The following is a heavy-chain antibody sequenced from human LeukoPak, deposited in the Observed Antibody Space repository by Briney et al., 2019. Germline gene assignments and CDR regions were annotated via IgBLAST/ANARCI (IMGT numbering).Heavy chain of an antibody. D-gene: IGHD3-9*01. V-gene: IGHV1-18*04. CDR3: ARDLNRYFDWLLPLDY. CDR2: ISVYNCNT. Sequence: ASVTVSCKASGYTFTSYGFSGLRQAPGPGLEWMGWISVYNCNTNYAQKLHGRVTITTDTSTSTAYMELRRLRSDDTAVYYCARDLNRYFDWLLPLDYWGQGTLVTVSS. J-gene: IGHJ4*02. CDR1: GYTFTSYG.